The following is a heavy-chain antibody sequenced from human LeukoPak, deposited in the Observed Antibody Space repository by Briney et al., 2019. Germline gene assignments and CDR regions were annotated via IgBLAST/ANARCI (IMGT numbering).Heavy chain of an antibody. CDR1: GFTFSRYA. J-gene: IGHJ6*04. CDR3: AKKVPAATFTCYYYGMDV. D-gene: IGHD2-2*01. V-gene: IGHV3-23*01. Sequence: GGWVSLSCPGSGFTFSRYAMSWVRQAGGKGLEGVSVIRGSGGSTYYADSVKGRFTISRDNSKNTLYLQMNSLRAEDTAVYYCAKKVPAATFTCYYYGMDVWGKGTTVTVSS. CDR2: IRGSGGST.